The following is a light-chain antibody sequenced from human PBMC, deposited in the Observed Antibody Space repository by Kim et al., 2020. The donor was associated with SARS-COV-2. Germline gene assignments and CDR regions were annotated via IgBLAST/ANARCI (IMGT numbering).Light chain of an antibody. J-gene: IGKJ4*01. CDR3: QHYSGYPLT. V-gene: IGKV1-5*03. CDR1: QSISSW. Sequence: DIQMTQSPSTLSASVGDRVTITCRASQSISSWLAWYQQRPGKAPKLLIYTASTIEYGVPSRFSGSGSGTEFTLTISSLQPEDFATYYCQHYSGYPLTFGGGTKVDIK. CDR2: TAS.